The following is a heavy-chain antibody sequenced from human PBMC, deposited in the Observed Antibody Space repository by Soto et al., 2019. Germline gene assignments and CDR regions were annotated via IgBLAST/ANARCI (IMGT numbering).Heavy chain of an antibody. J-gene: IGHJ4*02. Sequence: EVQLVESGGGLVQPGGSLRLSCVVSGFTFSDHYMDWVRQAPGKGLEWVGRIRTKARSYTTEYAASVMGRFTISRDDSKTSLFLQMNSLRTEDTAVYSCARDLAGAPGGEYCDYWGQGTLVTVSS. V-gene: IGHV3-72*01. D-gene: IGHD3-16*01. CDR3: ARDLAGAPGGEYCDY. CDR2: IRTKARSYTT. CDR1: GFTFSDHY.